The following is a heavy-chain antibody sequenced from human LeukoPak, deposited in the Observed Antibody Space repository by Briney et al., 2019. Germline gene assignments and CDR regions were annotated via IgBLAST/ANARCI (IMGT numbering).Heavy chain of an antibody. Sequence: PSETLSLTCTVSGGSIGSYYWSWIRQPPGKGLEWIGHISYSGSTNYNPSLKSRVTISVDTSKNQFSLNLSSVTAADTAVYYCARGGSGYALNWFDPWGQGTLVTVSS. J-gene: IGHJ5*02. CDR3: ARGGSGYALNWFDP. CDR1: GGSIGSYY. CDR2: ISYSGST. V-gene: IGHV4-59*01. D-gene: IGHD5-12*01.